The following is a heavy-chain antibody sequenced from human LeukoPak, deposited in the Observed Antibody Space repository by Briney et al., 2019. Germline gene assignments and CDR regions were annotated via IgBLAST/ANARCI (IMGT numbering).Heavy chain of an antibody. J-gene: IGHJ3*02. D-gene: IGHD6-13*01. Sequence: GGSLRLSCAASGFTFSSYAMSWVRLAPGKGLEWVSAISGSGGSTYYADSVKGRFTISRDNSKNTLYLQMNSLRAEDTAVYYCAKDEAAADYAFDIWGQGTMVTVSS. CDR3: AKDEAAADYAFDI. CDR2: ISGSGGST. V-gene: IGHV3-23*01. CDR1: GFTFSSYA.